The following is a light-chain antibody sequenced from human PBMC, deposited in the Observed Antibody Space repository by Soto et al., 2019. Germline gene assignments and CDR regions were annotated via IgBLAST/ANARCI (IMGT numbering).Light chain of an antibody. CDR2: KAS. CDR3: QQYNTYSQT. V-gene: IGKV1-5*03. Sequence: DIQMTQSPSTLSAFVGDRVTITCRASQSISGWLAWYQQKPGKAPHLLIYKASSLESGVPSRFSGSGSGTEFTLTISSLQPDDFATYYCQQYNTYSQTFGQGTKVDIK. CDR1: QSISGW. J-gene: IGKJ1*01.